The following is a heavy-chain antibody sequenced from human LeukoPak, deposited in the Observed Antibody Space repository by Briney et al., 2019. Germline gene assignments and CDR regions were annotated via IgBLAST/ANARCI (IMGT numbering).Heavy chain of an antibody. Sequence: SETLSLTCSVSGGSINTYNWNWIRQPAGKGLEWIGRISDSGTTNYNPSLKSRVTISVDTSKNQFSLKLSSVTAADTAVYYCATQYTYSSGWFNYWGQGTLVTVSS. J-gene: IGHJ4*02. D-gene: IGHD6-19*01. CDR3: ATQYTYSSGWFNY. CDR1: GGSINTYN. CDR2: ISDSGTT. V-gene: IGHV4-59*05.